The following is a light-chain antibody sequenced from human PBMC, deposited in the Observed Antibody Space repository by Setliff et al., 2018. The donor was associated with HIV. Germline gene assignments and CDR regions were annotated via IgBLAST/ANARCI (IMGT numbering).Light chain of an antibody. V-gene: IGLV2-14*03. CDR3: NSYTSTNTYV. CDR2: EVN. J-gene: IGLJ1*01. Sequence: QSALTQPASVPGSPGQSITISCTGRSSDVGGYDYVSWYQQYPGKAPKLMIYEVNNRPSGVSNRFSGSKSGNSASLTISGLQTEDEADYYCNSYTSTNTYVFGTGTKVTVL. CDR1: SSDVGGYDY.